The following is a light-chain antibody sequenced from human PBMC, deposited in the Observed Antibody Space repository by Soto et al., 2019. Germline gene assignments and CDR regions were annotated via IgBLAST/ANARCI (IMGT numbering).Light chain of an antibody. CDR1: SSDVGTYNF. J-gene: IGLJ2*01. CDR3: SSYTSSSTLV. Sequence: QSALTQPASVSGSPGQSITISCTATSSDVGTYNFVSWYQQHPGKAPKLMLYEVINRPSGVSNRCSGSKSGNTASLIISGLQAEDEADYYCSSYTSSSTLVFGGGTKLTVL. V-gene: IGLV2-14*01. CDR2: EVI.